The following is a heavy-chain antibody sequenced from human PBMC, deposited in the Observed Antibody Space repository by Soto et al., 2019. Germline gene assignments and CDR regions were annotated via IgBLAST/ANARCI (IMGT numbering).Heavy chain of an antibody. CDR2: ISGSGTST. V-gene: IGHV3-23*01. CDR3: AKDKSSGYNWFDP. CDR1: GFTFSNYA. Sequence: GGSLRLSCAPSGFTFSNYAMTWVRQAPGKGLEWVSGISGSGTSTYYADSVKGRFTVSRDNSENTLYLQMNSLRAEDTAVYYCAKDKSSGYNWFDPWGQGTLVTVSS. D-gene: IGHD6-19*01. J-gene: IGHJ5*02.